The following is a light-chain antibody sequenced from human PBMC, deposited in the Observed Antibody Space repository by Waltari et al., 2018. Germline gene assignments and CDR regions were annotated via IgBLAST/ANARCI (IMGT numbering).Light chain of an antibody. CDR3: QQYYSFPRT. V-gene: IGKV1-5*03. CDR2: KAS. J-gene: IGKJ1*01. Sequence: DIQMTQSPSTLSASVGDRVTITCRASQSISSWLAWYQPKPGKAPKLLIYKASSLESGVPSRFSGSGSGTEFTLTISSLQPDDFATYYCQQYYSFPRTFGQGTKVEIK. CDR1: QSISSW.